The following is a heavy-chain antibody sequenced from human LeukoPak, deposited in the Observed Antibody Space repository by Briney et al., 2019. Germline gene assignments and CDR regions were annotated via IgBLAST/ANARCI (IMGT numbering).Heavy chain of an antibody. J-gene: IGHJ5*02. CDR3: ARDVKGVLRFLEWLLDNWFDP. CDR2: INPNSGGT. D-gene: IGHD3-3*01. Sequence: ASVKVSFKASGYTFTGYYMHWVRQAPGQGLEWMGWINPNSGGTNYAQKFQGRVTMTRDTSISTAYMELSRLRSDDTAVYYCARDVKGVLRFLEWLLDNWFDPWGQGTLVTVSP. CDR1: GYTFTGYY. V-gene: IGHV1-2*02.